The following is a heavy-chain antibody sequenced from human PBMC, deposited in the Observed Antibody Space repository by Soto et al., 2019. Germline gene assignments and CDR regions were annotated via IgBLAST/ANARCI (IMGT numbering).Heavy chain of an antibody. CDR2: IIPIFGTA. J-gene: IGHJ4*02. CDR3: ASRVASYGYYYSDY. Sequence: ASVKVSCKASGGTFSSYSISWVLQAPGQGLEWMGGIIPIFGTANYAQKFQGRVTITADKSTSTAYMELSSLRSEDTAVYYCASRVASYGYYYSDYWGQGTLVTVSS. D-gene: IGHD5-18*01. CDR1: GGTFSSYS. V-gene: IGHV1-69*06.